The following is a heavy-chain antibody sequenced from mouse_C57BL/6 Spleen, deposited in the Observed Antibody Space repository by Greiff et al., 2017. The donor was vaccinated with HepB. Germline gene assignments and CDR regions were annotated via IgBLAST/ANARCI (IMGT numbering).Heavy chain of an antibody. CDR3: ARYGVTTVVATDWYFDV. CDR1: GYTFTGYW. J-gene: IGHJ1*03. Sequence: QVQLQQSGAELMKPGASVKLSCKATGYTFTGYWIEWVKQRPGHGLEWIGEILPGSGSTNYNEKFKGKATFTADTSSNTAYMQLSSLTTEDSAIYDCARYGVTTVVATDWYFDVWGTGTTVTVSS. D-gene: IGHD1-1*01. V-gene: IGHV1-9*01. CDR2: ILPGSGST.